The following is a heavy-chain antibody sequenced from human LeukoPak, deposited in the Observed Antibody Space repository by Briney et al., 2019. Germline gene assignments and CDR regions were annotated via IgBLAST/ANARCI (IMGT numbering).Heavy chain of an antibody. D-gene: IGHD3-10*01. CDR2: IHYSGST. Sequence: SETLSLTCTVSGGSISSGGYYWSWIRQPPGKGLEWVGYIHYSGSTNYNPSLKSRVTLSVDTSKNEFSLKLRSVTAADTAVYYRARLAQMTMVRGQSYYYHSMDVWGQGTTVTVSS. V-gene: IGHV4-61*08. CDR1: GGSISSGGYY. J-gene: IGHJ6*02. CDR3: ARLAQMTMVRGQSYYYHSMDV.